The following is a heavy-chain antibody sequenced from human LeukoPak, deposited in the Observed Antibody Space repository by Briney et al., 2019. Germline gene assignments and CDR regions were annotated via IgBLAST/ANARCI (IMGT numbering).Heavy chain of an antibody. Sequence: QPGGSLRLSCVVSGFTFSSYWMHWVRQAPGKGLVWVSRINSDGSSTSYTDSVKGRFTISRDNAKNTLYLQMNSLRAEDTAVYYCARVLGWLRPSMPIDYWGQGTLVTVSS. D-gene: IGHD5-12*01. CDR1: GFTFSSYW. CDR3: ARVLGWLRPSMPIDY. J-gene: IGHJ4*02. CDR2: INSDGSST. V-gene: IGHV3-74*01.